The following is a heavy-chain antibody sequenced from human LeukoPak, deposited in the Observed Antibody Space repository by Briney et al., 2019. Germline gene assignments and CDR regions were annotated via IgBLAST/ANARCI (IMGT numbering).Heavy chain of an antibody. CDR2: ISGYSGNT. CDR1: GYTFIRYG. J-gene: IGHJ3*02. CDR3: AIRPEDTLEWLYRGDAFDI. Sequence: ASVKVSCKASGYTFIRYGISWVRQAPGQGLEWMGWISGYSGNTNYAQKFQGRVTITADESTSTAYMELSSLRSEDTAVYYCAIRPEDTLEWLYRGDAFDIWGQGTMVTVSS. D-gene: IGHD3-3*01. V-gene: IGHV1-18*01.